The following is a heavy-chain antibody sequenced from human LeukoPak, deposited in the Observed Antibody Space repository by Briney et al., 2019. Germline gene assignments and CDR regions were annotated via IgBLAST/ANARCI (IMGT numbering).Heavy chain of an antibody. CDR1: GGSISSGGYY. CDR2: IYYSGST. J-gene: IGHJ6*04. V-gene: IGHV4-31*03. Sequence: SETLSLTCTVSGGSISSGGYYWSWIHQHPGKGLEWIGYIYYSGSTYYNPSLKSRVTISVDTSKNQFSLKLSSVTAADTAVYYCARGGAYSSGWYVEGYYYYGMDVWGKGTTVTVSS. CDR3: ARGGAYSSGWYVEGYYYYGMDV. D-gene: IGHD6-19*01.